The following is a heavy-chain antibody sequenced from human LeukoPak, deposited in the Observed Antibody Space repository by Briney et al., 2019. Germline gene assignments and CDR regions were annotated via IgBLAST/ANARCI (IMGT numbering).Heavy chain of an antibody. CDR1: GGSISSDHYY. V-gene: IGHV4-30-4*08. CDR3: ARETYNDFSRWFDP. Sequence: SETLSLTCTVSGGSISSDHYYWSWIRQPPGKGLEWIGYIYYSGSTYYNPSLKSRVMFSVDTSKNQFSLKLTSVTAVDTAVYYCARETYNDFSRWFDPWGQGTLVTVSS. D-gene: IGHD3-3*01. J-gene: IGHJ5*02. CDR2: IYYSGST.